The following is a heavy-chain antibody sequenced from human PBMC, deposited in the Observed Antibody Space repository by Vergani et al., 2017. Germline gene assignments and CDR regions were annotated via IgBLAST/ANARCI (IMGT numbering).Heavy chain of an antibody. CDR3: ATPYGSGSYYKARDFMDV. CDR2: VDPEDGET. J-gene: IGHJ6*02. V-gene: IGHV1-69-2*01. Sequence: EVQLVQSGAEVKKPGATVKISCKVSGYTFTDYYMHWVQQAPGKGLEWMGLVDPEDGETIYAEKFQGRVTITADTSTDTAYMELSSLRSEETAVYYCATPYGSGSYYKARDFMDVWGQGTTVNVSS. CDR1: GYTFTDYY. D-gene: IGHD3-10*01.